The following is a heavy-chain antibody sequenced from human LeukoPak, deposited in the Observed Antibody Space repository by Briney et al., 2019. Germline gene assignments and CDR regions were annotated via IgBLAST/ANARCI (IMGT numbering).Heavy chain of an antibody. D-gene: IGHD2-2*01. J-gene: IGHJ4*02. V-gene: IGHV3-20*04. CDR3: AKGQVVPATILDY. CDR2: ISWNGGST. Sequence: GGSLRLSCAASGFTFNNNGMNWVRQGPGKGLEWVSRISWNGGSTGYADSVKGRFTISSDNAKNSLYLQMNSLRTEDTALYYCAKGQVVPATILDYWGQGTLVTVSS. CDR1: GFTFNNNG.